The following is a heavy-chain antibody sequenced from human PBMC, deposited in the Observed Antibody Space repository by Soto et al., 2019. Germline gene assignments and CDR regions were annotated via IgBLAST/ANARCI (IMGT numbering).Heavy chain of an antibody. CDR1: GGSISSGGYS. CDR2: IYHSGST. D-gene: IGHD3-10*01. CDR3: ARAHGSGWGAFDI. Sequence: QLQLQESGSGLVKPSQTLSLTCAVSGGSISSGGYSWSWIRQPPGKGLEWIGYIYHSGSTYYNPSLKSRVSIAVDRSKNQFSLKLSSVTAADTAVYYCARAHGSGWGAFDIWGQGTMVTVSS. V-gene: IGHV4-30-2*01. J-gene: IGHJ3*02.